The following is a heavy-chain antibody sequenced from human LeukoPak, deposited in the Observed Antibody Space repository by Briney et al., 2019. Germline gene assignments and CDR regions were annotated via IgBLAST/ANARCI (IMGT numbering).Heavy chain of an antibody. CDR1: GYSISSGYY. CDR2: IYHSGST. J-gene: IGHJ5*02. Sequence: SETPSLTCAVSGYSISSGYYWGWIRQPPGKGLEWIGSIYHSGSTYYNPSLKSRVTISVDTSKNQFSLKLSSVTAADTAVYYCARDPGGNYDYVWGSYRPDNWFDPWGQGTLVTVSS. V-gene: IGHV4-38-2*02. CDR3: ARDPGGNYDYVWGSYRPDNWFDP. D-gene: IGHD3-16*02.